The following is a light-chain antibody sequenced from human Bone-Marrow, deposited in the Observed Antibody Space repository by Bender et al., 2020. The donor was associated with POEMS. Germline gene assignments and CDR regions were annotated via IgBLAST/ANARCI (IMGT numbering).Light chain of an antibody. J-gene: IGLJ2*01. CDR3: ATWDAKMSGQYVL. CDR2: DVN. CDR1: NSDVGAYDH. V-gene: IGLV2-11*01. Sequence: QSALTQPRSVSGSPGQSVTISCTGTNSDVGAYDHVSWYQQHQGKGPKLMIYDVNKRPSGVPDRFSGSRSGTSASLAISGLRSEDEADYYCATWDAKMSGQYVLFGGGTKLTVL.